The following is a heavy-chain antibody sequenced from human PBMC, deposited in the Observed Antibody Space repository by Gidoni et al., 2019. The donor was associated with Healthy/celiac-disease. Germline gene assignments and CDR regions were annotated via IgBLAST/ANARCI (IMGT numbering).Heavy chain of an antibody. Sequence: QVQLQQWGAGLLKPSETLSLTCAVYGGSFSGYYWSWIRQPPGKGLEWSGEINHSGSTNYNPSLKSRVTISVDTSKNQFSLKLSSVTAADTAVYYCASMGSTVTTLYYGMDVWGKGTTVTVSS. D-gene: IGHD4-4*01. CDR2: INHSGST. V-gene: IGHV4-34*01. CDR3: ASMGSTVTTLYYGMDV. CDR1: GGSFSGYY. J-gene: IGHJ6*04.